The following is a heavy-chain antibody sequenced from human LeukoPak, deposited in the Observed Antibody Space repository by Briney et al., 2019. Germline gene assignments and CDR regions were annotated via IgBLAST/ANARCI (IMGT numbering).Heavy chain of an antibody. Sequence: GGSLRLSCAASGFTFSDYSMNWVRQAPGKGLEWVAVISNDGSHKFYAESVKGRFTISRDNSKNTLSLQMNSLRVEDTAVYYCAKAESYGDGFHWFDPWGQGTLVTVSS. CDR1: GFTFSDYS. CDR3: AKAESYGDGFHWFDP. D-gene: IGHD4-17*01. J-gene: IGHJ5*02. CDR2: ISNDGSHK. V-gene: IGHV3-30*18.